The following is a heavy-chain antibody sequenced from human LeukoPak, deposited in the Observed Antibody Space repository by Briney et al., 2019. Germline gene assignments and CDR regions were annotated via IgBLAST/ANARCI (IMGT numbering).Heavy chain of an antibody. CDR3: ARETTMIVAVDY. V-gene: IGHV3-21*01. CDR2: ITSSSSYI. CDR1: GFTFSRFT. D-gene: IGHD3-22*01. J-gene: IGHJ4*02. Sequence: GGSLRLSCAASGFTFSRFTMNWVRQAPGKGLEWVSSITSSSSYIYYADSVKGRFSISRDNAKNSLYLQMNSLRAEDTAVYYCARETTMIVAVDYWGQGTLVTVSS.